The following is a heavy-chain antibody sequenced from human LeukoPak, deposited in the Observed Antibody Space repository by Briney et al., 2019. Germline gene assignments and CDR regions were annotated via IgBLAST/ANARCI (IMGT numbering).Heavy chain of an antibody. CDR2: INTNTGNP. V-gene: IGHV7-4-1*02. CDR1: GYTFTSYA. J-gene: IGHJ4*02. CDR3: ARGVPAFPRKTYYDSWSGPPQSVDY. D-gene: IGHD3-3*01. Sequence: ASVKVSCKASGYTFTSYAMNWVRQAPGQGLEWMGWINTNTGNPTYAQGFTGRFVFSLDTSVSTAYLQISSLKAEDTAVYYCARGVPAFPRKTYYDSWSGPPQSVDYWGQGTLVTVSS.